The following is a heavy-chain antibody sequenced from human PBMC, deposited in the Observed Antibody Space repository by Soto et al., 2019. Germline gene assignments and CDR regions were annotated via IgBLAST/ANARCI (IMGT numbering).Heavy chain of an antibody. CDR3: ARHGGGVGIRGAFDI. J-gene: IGHJ3*02. CDR1: GGSISSYY. CDR2: IYYSGST. Sequence: QVQLQESGPGLVKPSETLSLTRTVSGGSISSYYWSWIRQPPGKGLEWIGYIYYSGSTNYNPSLKSRVTISVDTSKNQFSLKLSSVTAADTAVYYCARHGGGVGIRGAFDIWGQGTMVTVSS. V-gene: IGHV4-59*08. D-gene: IGHD3-16*01.